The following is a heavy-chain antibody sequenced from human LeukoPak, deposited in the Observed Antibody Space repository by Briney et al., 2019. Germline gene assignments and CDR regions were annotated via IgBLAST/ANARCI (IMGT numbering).Heavy chain of an antibody. Sequence: KPGESLKIPCKGSDYSFTDYRIGGARQMAGKGLEWMGIIYPRDSDTRYSPSFQGQVTISADRSISTAYLQWSSLKASDTAIYYCARHIVTGTSSFYAFDLWGQGTMVTVSS. V-gene: IGHV5-51*01. J-gene: IGHJ3*01. CDR3: ARHIVTGTSSFYAFDL. CDR1: DYSFTDYR. CDR2: IYPRDSDT. D-gene: IGHD1-7*01.